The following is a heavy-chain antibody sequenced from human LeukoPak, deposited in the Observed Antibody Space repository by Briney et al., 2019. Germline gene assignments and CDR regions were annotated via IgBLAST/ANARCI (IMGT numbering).Heavy chain of an antibody. V-gene: IGHV4-34*01. CDR2: IQPTATF. CDR3: ARGRERPKAGDH. Sequence: SETLSLTCSVYCGSCDDYYCRWLRQPPAKGLECVGEIQPTATFYYPSSLLSRVTITIDTSNSPFSLRLSPVTAPDTAFYHCARGRERPKAGDHWGQGSPVTVSS. J-gene: IGHJ4*02. D-gene: IGHD1-1*01. CDR1: CGSCDDYY.